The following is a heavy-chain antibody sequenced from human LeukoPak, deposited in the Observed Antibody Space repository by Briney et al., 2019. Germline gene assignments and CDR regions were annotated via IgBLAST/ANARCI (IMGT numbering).Heavy chain of an antibody. V-gene: IGHV3-53*01. J-gene: IGHJ4*02. CDR3: ASAEHRIAAAAALFDY. Sequence: GGSLRLSCAASGFTVSNNYMSWVRRAPGKGLEWVSVIYSGGSTYYADSVKGRFTISRDNSKNTLYLQMNSLRAEDTAVYYCASAEHRIAAAAALFDYWGQGTLVTVSS. CDR1: GFTVSNNY. CDR2: IYSGGST. D-gene: IGHD6-13*01.